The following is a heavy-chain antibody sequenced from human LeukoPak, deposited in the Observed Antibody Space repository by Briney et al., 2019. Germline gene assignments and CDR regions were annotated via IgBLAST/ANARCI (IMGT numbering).Heavy chain of an antibody. CDR1: GGSISGYY. CDR2: IYSSGST. Sequence: SETLSLTCTVSGGSISGYYWSWIRQPPGKGLEWTGHIYSSGSTKYNPSLKSRVTISVDTSKNQFSLKLSSVTAADTAVYYCARNYDSSGYTAFGYWGRGTLLTVSS. V-gene: IGHV4-59*01. J-gene: IGHJ4*02. D-gene: IGHD3-22*01. CDR3: ARNYDSSGYTAFGY.